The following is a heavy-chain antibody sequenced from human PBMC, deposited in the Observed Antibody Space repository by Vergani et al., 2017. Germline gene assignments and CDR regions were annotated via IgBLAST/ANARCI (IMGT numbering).Heavy chain of an antibody. Sequence: EVQLLESGGGLVQPGGSLRLSCAASGFTFSSYAMSWVRQAPGKGLEWVSAISGSGGSTYYADSVKGRFTISRNNSKNTLYLQMNSLRAEDTAVYYCAKDLRYSSGWNGVYWGQGTLVTVSS. D-gene: IGHD6-19*01. CDR3: AKDLRYSSGWNGVY. V-gene: IGHV3-23*01. J-gene: IGHJ4*02. CDR1: GFTFSSYA. CDR2: ISGSGGST.